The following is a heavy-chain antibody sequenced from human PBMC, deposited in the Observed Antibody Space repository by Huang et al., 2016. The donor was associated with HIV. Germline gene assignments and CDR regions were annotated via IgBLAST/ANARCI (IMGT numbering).Heavy chain of an antibody. CDR2: FGWNGGNV. CDR3: VKDYESGWYIYKNHLDIGYCDY. V-gene: IGHV3-9*01. D-gene: IGHD2-2*03. Sequence: VQLVESGGGLAQPGRSLRLSCVTSGFTIKDYAMHWVRQSPGKGLEWVSGFGWNGGNVGYADSVKERLTSSRDNGKNVVHLQMNSLRPEDTAIYYCVKDYESGWYIYKNHLDIGYCDYWGRGTHVVVSS. CDR1: GFTIKDYA. J-gene: IGHJ4*02.